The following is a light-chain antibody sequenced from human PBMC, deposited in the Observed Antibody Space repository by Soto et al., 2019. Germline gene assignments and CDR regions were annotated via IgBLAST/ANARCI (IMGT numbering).Light chain of an antibody. CDR1: SSNIGSNY. V-gene: IGLV1-47*01. Sequence: QAVVTQPPSASGTPGQRVTISCSGSSSNIGSNYVYWYQQLPGTAPKLLIYRNNQRPSGVPDRFSGSKSGTSASLAISGLRSEDEADYYCAAWDDSLSGLVFGTGTQLTVL. CDR3: AAWDDSLSGLV. J-gene: IGLJ1*01. CDR2: RNN.